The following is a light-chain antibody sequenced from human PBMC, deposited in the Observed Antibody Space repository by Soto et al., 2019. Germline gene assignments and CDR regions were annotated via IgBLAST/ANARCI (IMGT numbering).Light chain of an antibody. Sequence: EIVLTQSPATLSLSPGERATLSCRASQSISSSYLAWYQQKPGQSPRLLIYGSSSRATGIPDRFSGSGSGTDFTLTISRLEPEDFAVYYCQQYGSSPLTFGGGTEVHI. J-gene: IGKJ4*01. V-gene: IGKV3-20*01. CDR1: QSISSSY. CDR3: QQYGSSPLT. CDR2: GSS.